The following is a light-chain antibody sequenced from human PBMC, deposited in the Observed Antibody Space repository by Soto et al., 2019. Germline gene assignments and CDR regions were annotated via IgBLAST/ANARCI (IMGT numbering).Light chain of an antibody. CDR2: ECD. Sequence: CVLSQPSSVSGSLAQWITIPRTRTTRDVGTSKLIFWYQQHPRQAPKLIIHECDKRHSGVSTRFSRSLSSNTASLTLSGRQGDDEAEYKCCLYLGYDTGKFGGGSKVTVL. CDR3: CLYLGYDTGK. CDR1: TRDVGTSKL. V-gene: IGLV2-14*02. J-gene: IGLJ2*01.